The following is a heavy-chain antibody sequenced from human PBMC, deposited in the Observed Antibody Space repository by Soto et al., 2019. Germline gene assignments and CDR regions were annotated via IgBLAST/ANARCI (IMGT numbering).Heavy chain of an antibody. Sequence: PSETLSLTCTVSGVSISDYFWSWIRQPPGKGLEHIGHIHYSGSTVYNPSLKSRVTILLDTSKNQFSLKLSSVTAADTAVYYCEKRQCSSSKCHILDSWGQGALVTVYS. CDR3: EKRQCSSSKCHILDS. J-gene: IGHJ4*02. CDR2: IHYSGST. D-gene: IGHD2-2*01. V-gene: IGHV4-59*01. CDR1: GVSISDYF.